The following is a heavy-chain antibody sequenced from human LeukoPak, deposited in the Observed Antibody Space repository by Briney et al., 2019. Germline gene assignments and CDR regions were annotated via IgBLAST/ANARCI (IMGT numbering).Heavy chain of an antibody. D-gene: IGHD2-21*02. CDR3: ARAPGVVTVFDY. CDR1: GGSISNYY. CDR2: IYSNGNT. J-gene: IGHJ4*02. V-gene: IGHV4-59*01. Sequence: PSETLSLTCTVSGGSISNYYWSWIRQPPGKGLEWIGYIYSNGNTNYNPSLKSRVTISVDTSKNQFSLKLTSVTAADTAVYYCARAPGVVTVFDYWGQGTPVTVSS.